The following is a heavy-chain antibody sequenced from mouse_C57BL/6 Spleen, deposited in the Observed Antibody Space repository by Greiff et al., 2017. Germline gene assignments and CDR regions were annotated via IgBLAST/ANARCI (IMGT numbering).Heavy chain of an antibody. CDR1: GFSLTSYG. CDR3: ASRDSSGLFAY. D-gene: IGHD3-2*02. CDR2: IWGVGST. V-gene: IGHV2-6*01. J-gene: IGHJ3*01. Sequence: VQRVESGPGLVAPSQSLSITCTVSGFSLTSYGVDWVRQSPGKGLEWLGVIWGVGSTNYNSALKSRLSISKDNSKSQVCLKMNSLQTDDTAMYYCASRDSSGLFAYWGQGTLVTVSA.